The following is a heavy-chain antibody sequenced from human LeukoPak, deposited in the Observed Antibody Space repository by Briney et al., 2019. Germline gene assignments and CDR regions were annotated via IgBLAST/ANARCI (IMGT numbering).Heavy chain of an antibody. CDR1: GFTFSDYY. J-gene: IGHJ6*02. D-gene: IGHD6-19*01. Sequence: GGSLRLSCAASGFTFSDYYMSWFRQAPGKGLEWVSYISSSGSTRYYADSVKGRFTISRDNAKNSLYLQINSLRAEDTAVYYCATEDPEAGNFYGMDVWGQGTTVTVSS. CDR2: ISSSGSTR. CDR3: ATEDPEAGNFYGMDV. V-gene: IGHV3-11*01.